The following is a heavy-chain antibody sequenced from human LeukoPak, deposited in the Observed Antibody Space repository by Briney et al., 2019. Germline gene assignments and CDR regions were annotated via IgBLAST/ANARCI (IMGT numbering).Heavy chain of an antibody. J-gene: IGHJ6*03. CDR1: GFTFCSYG. CDR3: AKVNWNSRIYYMDV. CDR2: IRYDGSNK. V-gene: IGHV3-30*02. Sequence: HPGGSLRLSRAASGFTFCSYGMHWLRQAPGKGLEWVAFIRYDGSNKYYADSVKGRFTISRDNSKNTLYLQMNSLRAEDTAVYYCAKVNWNSRIYYMDVWGKGTTVTVSS. D-gene: IGHD1-7*01.